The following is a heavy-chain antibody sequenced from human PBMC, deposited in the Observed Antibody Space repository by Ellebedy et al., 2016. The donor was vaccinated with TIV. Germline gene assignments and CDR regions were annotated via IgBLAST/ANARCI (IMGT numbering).Heavy chain of an antibody. V-gene: IGHV4-39*07. CDR1: GGSISSSSYY. Sequence: SETLSLTXTVSGGSISSSSYYWGWIRQPPGKGLEWIGEINHSGSTNYNPSLKSRVTISVDTSKNQFSLKLSSVTAADTAVYYCARFYGSGSYYTLYYYYGMDVWGQGTTVTVSS. CDR2: INHSGST. D-gene: IGHD3-10*01. CDR3: ARFYGSGSYYTLYYYYGMDV. J-gene: IGHJ6*02.